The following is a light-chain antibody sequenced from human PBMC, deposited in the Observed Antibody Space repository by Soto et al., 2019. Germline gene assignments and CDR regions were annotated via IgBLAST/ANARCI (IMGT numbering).Light chain of an antibody. J-gene: IGLJ3*02. V-gene: IGLV1-47*01. CDR3: VAWDDNLSARV. Sequence: QPVLTQPPSLSATPGETVTISCFGSRSNIGSSIVHWYQQVPGTAPKHIIYMNNQRPSGVPDRFSGSNSGTSASLVISGLRSEDEADYYCVAWDDNLSARVFGGGTKLTVL. CDR2: MNN. CDR1: RSNIGSSI.